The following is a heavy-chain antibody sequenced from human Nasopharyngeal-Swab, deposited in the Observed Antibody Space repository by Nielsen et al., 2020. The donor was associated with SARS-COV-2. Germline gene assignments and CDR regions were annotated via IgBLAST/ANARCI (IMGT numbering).Heavy chain of an antibody. CDR3: ARYDDYYDSSGYAY. J-gene: IGHJ4*02. CDR2: ISGSGGST. V-gene: IGHV3-23*01. D-gene: IGHD3-22*01. Sequence: WIRQPPGKGLEWVSVISGSGGSTYYADSMKGRFTISRDNSKNTLYLQMNSLRAEDTAVYYCARYDDYYDSSGYAYWGQGTLVTVSS.